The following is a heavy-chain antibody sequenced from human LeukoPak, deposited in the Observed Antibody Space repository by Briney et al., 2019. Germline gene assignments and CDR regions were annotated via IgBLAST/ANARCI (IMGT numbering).Heavy chain of an antibody. CDR1: GYTFTSYG. Sequence: ASVKVSCKASGYTFTSYGISWVRQAPGQGLEWMGGIIPLFGTPDYAQKFQDRLTITADKSTSTAYMELRSLRSDDTAVYYCARDQYYDSKGWFDPWGQGTLVTVSS. V-gene: IGHV1-69*06. CDR2: IIPLFGTP. D-gene: IGHD3-22*01. CDR3: ARDQYYDSKGWFDP. J-gene: IGHJ5*02.